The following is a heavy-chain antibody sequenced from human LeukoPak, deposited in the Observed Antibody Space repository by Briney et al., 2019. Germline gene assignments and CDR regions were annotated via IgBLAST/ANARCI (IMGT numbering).Heavy chain of an antibody. J-gene: IGHJ4*02. Sequence: PSETLSLTCTVSGYSISSGYYWGWIRQPPGKGLEWIGSIYHSGSTYYNPSLKSRVTISVDTSKNQFSLKLSSVTAADTAVYYCARVGGDEPFDYWGQGTLVTVSS. CDR2: IYHSGST. CDR1: GYSISSGYY. D-gene: IGHD2-21*02. CDR3: ARVGGDEPFDY. V-gene: IGHV4-38-2*02.